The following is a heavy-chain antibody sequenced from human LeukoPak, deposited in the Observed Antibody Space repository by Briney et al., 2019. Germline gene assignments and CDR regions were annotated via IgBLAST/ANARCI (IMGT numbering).Heavy chain of an antibody. CDR2: ISSSSSYI. V-gene: IGHV3-21*01. D-gene: IGHD3-10*01. CDR3: ARDRISDPFDY. J-gene: IGHJ4*02. CDR1: GFTFSSYS. Sequence: PGGSPRLSCAASGFTFSSYSMTWVRQAPGKGLEWVSSISSSSSYIYYADSVKGRFTISRDNAKNSLYLQMNSLRAEDTAVYYCARDRISDPFDYWGQGTLVTVSS.